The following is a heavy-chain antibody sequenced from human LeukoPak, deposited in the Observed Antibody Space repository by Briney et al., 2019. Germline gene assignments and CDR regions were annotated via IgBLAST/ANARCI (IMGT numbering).Heavy chain of an antibody. Sequence: GGSLRLSCAASGFTFSSYWMSRVRQAPGKGLEWVANIKQDGSEKYYVDSVKGRFTISRDNAKNSLYLQMNSLRAEDTAVYYCARDSSGHYYGYWGQGTLVTVSS. CDR3: ARDSSGHYYGY. J-gene: IGHJ4*02. D-gene: IGHD3-22*01. CDR1: GFTFSSYW. V-gene: IGHV3-7*01. CDR2: IKQDGSEK.